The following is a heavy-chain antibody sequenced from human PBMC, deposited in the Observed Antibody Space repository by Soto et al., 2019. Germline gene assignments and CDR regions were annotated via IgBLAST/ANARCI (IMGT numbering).Heavy chain of an antibody. J-gene: IGHJ6*03. CDR1: GFTVSSYA. V-gene: IGHV3-23*01. CDR3: AKALRFTFTTGYYMDV. CDR2: ISGSGST. Sequence: EVQLMESGGGLVQPGGSLRLSCAASGFTVSSYAMSWVRQAPGKGLEWVSVISGSGSTYSADSVKGRFTVSRDSSKNTAYLQMXXPRAEDTAVYYCAKALRFTFTTGYYMDVWGRDTTVTVSS. D-gene: IGHD3-16*01.